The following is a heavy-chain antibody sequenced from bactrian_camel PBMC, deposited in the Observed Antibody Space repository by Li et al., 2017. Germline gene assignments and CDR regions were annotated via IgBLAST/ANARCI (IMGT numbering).Heavy chain of an antibody. D-gene: IGHD5*01. CDR1: GLPHSSYC. V-gene: IGHV3S67*01. CDR2: LSTDGQT. Sequence: VQLVESGGGLVQTGGSLTLSCAVSGLPHSSYCLGWFRQAPGKEREGVASLSTDGQTTYAASVQGRFAISTDNAKNTLYLQMNNLKPEDTAMYYCAADGFGRCLAHISVYDNMQYWGNGTQVTVS. J-gene: IGHJ7*01.